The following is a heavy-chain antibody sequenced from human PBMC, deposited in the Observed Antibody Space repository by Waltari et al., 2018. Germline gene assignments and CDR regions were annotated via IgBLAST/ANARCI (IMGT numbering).Heavy chain of an antibody. D-gene: IGHD3-10*01. CDR3: AKGVESDY. CDR1: GFTFSNYD. Sequence: QVQLVESGGGVVQPGGSLRLSCAASGFTFSNYDMHWVRPAPGKGLEWVAVISYDGSNKYYADSVKGRFSISRDNSKNTLYLQMNSLRAEDTAVYYCAKGVESDYWGQGTLVTVSS. V-gene: IGHV3-30*18. J-gene: IGHJ4*02. CDR2: ISYDGSNK.